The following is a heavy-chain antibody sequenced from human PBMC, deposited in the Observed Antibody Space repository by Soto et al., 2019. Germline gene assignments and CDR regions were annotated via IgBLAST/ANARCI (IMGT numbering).Heavy chain of an antibody. V-gene: IGHV3-48*02. J-gene: IGHJ6*02. D-gene: IGHD4-4*01. CDR1: GFTFSSYS. CDR2: ISRSSSSI. CDR3: AREPPYSNYAMDV. Sequence: EVQLVESGGGLVQPGGSLRLSCAASGFTFSSYSMNWVRQAPGKGLEWVSYISRSSSSIYYADSVKGRFTISRDNVKNSLYLQMNSLRDEDTAVYYCAREPPYSNYAMDVWGQGTTVTVSS.